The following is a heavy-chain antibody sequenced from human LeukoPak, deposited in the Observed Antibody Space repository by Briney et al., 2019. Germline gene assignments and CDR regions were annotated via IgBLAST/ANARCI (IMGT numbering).Heavy chain of an antibody. CDR3: TRVPGKSLYYYYGMDV. J-gene: IGHJ6*02. CDR1: GGSFSGYY. CDR2: INHSGST. V-gene: IGHV4-34*01. Sequence: SETLSLTCAVYGGSFSGYYWSWIRQPPGKGLEWIGEINHSGSTNYNPSLKSRVTISVDTSKNQFSLKLSSVTAADTAVYYCTRVPGKSLYYYYGMDVWGQGTTVTVSS.